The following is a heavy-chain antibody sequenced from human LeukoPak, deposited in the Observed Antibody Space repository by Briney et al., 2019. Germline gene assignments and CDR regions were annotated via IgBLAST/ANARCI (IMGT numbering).Heavy chain of an antibody. J-gene: IGHJ4*02. CDR3: ARASTIFGVVPQSY. CDR1: GYTFTSYG. CDR2: ISAYNGNT. V-gene: IGHV1-18*01. D-gene: IGHD3-3*01. Sequence: GASVKVSCKASGYTFTSYGISWVRQAPGQGLEWMGWISAYNGNTNYAQKLQGRVTMTTDTSTSTAYMELRSLRSDDTAVYYCARASTIFGVVPQSYWGQGTLVTVSS.